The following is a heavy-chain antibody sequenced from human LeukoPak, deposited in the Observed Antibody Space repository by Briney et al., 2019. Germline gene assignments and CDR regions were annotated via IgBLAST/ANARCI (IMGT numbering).Heavy chain of an antibody. D-gene: IGHD5-12*01. CDR1: GGSIGSYY. CDR2: IYYSGST. J-gene: IGHJ4*02. V-gene: IGHV4-59*08. Sequence: TSSETLSLTCTVSGGSIGSYYWSWVRQPPGKGLEWIGYIYYSGSTNYNPSLKSRVTISVDTSKNQFSLKLSSVTAADTAVYYCARQATSFDYWGQGTLVTVSS. CDR3: ARQATSFDY.